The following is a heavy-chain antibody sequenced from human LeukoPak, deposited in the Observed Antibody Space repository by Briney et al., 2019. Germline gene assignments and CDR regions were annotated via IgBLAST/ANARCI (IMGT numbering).Heavy chain of an antibody. V-gene: IGHV1-2*02. CDR1: GYTFTVYY. CDR3: ARRYSSGWYDAFDI. D-gene: IGHD6-19*01. Sequence: ASVKVSCQDSGYTFTVYYLHWVRQAPGQGLEWMGWINPNSGDTHYAQKFQGRVTMTRDTSISTAYMELSRLRSDDTAVYYCARRYSSGWYDAFDIWGQGTMVTVSS. J-gene: IGHJ3*02. CDR2: INPNSGDT.